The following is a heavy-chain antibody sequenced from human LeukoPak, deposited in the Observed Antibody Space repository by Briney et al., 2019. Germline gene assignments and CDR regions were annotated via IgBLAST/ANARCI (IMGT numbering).Heavy chain of an antibody. V-gene: IGHV3-23*01. D-gene: IGHD3-10*01. Sequence: GGSLRLSWAASGFTFSSCAMSWVRQAPGKGLEWVSSIRGGGVNIQYAVSVKGRFTISRDNSNNTLHLQMNSLRVEDTAVYYCAKEFFGSGNYFNRVFDSWGQGALVTVSS. CDR2: IRGGGVNI. J-gene: IGHJ4*02. CDR3: AKEFFGSGNYFNRVFDS. CDR1: GFTFSSCA.